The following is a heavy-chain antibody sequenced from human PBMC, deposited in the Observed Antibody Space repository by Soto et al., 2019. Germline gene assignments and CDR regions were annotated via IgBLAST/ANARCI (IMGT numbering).Heavy chain of an antibody. CDR1: GYRFSSYW. J-gene: IGHJ5*02. CDR3: AIHNNGPAYWFDP. Sequence: GESLKISCKGSGYRFSSYWISWVRQMPGKGLEWMGRIDPSDSYTNYSPSFQGHVTISADKSISTAYLQWSSLKASDTAMYYCAIHNNGPAYWFDPWGQGTLVTVSS. D-gene: IGHD1-20*01. CDR2: IDPSDSYT. V-gene: IGHV5-10-1*01.